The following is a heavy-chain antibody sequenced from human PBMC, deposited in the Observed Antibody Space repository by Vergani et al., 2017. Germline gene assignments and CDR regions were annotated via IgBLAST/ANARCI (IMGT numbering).Heavy chain of an antibody. CDR3: ARETQTYDYVWGSYRSGVSYYYYYGMDV. Sequence: EVQLVESGGGLVQPGGSLRLSCAASGFTFSSYSMNWVRQAPGKGLEWVSYISSSSSTIYYADSVKGRFTISRDNAKNSLYLQMNSLRAEDTAVYYCARETQTYDYVWGSYRSGVSYYYYYGMDVWGQGTTVTVSS. CDR1: GFTFSSYS. V-gene: IGHV3-48*01. D-gene: IGHD3-16*02. CDR2: ISSSSSTI. J-gene: IGHJ6*02.